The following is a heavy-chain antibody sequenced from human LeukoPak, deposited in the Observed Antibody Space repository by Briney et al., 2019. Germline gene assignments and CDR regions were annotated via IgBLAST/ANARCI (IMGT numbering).Heavy chain of an antibody. CDR2: ISSSSSTI. CDR3: AKGYGSEASYYYYYMDV. CDR1: GFTFSNYE. J-gene: IGHJ6*03. D-gene: IGHD3-16*01. V-gene: IGHV3-48*01. Sequence: GGSLRLSCAASGFTFSNYEMNWVRQAPGKGLEWVSYISSSSSTIYYADSVKGRFTISRDNAKNSLYLQMNSLRAEDTAVYYCAKGYGSEASYYYYYMDVWGKGTTVTISS.